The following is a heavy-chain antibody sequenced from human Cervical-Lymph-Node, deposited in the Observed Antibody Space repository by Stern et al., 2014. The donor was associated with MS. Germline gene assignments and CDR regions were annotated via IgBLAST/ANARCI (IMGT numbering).Heavy chain of an antibody. D-gene: IGHD3-10*01. J-gene: IGHJ4*02. CDR1: GFNFTKFG. CDR2: IWYDESRR. CDR3: ARYTNERGIDH. V-gene: IGHV3-33*01. Sequence: EHLGESGGGVVQPGRSLRLSCAASGFNFTKFGMHWVRQVPGKGLEWVAIIWYDESRRYYAYSVKGRFTISRDNSKNTVDLQMNSLRVKDTAVYFCARYTNERGIDHWGQGILVTVSS.